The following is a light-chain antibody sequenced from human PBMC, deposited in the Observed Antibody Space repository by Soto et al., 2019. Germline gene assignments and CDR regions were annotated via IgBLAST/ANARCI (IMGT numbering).Light chain of an antibody. J-gene: IGKJ1*01. Sequence: TPFPFTLSGTPREIATLSCRASQSVSSNLAWYQQKPGQAPRLLIYGASTRATGIPARFSGSGSGTDFTLTISRLEPEDFAVYYCQQYGSSLRTFGQGTKVDIK. CDR2: GAS. CDR1: QSVSSN. V-gene: IGKV3-20*01. CDR3: QQYGSSLRT.